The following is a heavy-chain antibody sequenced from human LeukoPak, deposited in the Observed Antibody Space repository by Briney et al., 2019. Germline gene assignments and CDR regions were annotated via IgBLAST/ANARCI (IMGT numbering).Heavy chain of an antibody. J-gene: IGHJ4*02. V-gene: IGHV3-23*01. Sequence: GGSLRLSCAASGFTFRDYSMTWIRQAPGKGLEWVSTIRADYSGTYYADSVKGRFTISRDNSKTTLYLQMNSLRAEDTALYYCAKGGYTTPFDYWGRGTLVIVSS. D-gene: IGHD2-2*02. CDR1: GFTFRDYS. CDR3: AKGGYTTPFDY. CDR2: IRADYSGT.